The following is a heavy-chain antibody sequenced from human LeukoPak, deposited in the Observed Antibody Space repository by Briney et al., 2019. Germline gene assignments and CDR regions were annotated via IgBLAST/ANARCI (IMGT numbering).Heavy chain of an antibody. CDR2: IYYSGCT. D-gene: IGHD2-2*01. V-gene: IGHV4-31*03. CDR3: ARYCSSTSCYQSRAFDI. Sequence: PSETVPLTCTVSGGFISSGGYHWSWIPQHPGKGLEWIGYIYYSGCTYYNPSLNSRVTISVDTSKNQISLKMSYVTAADTAVYYCARYCSSTSCYQSRAFDIGGQGTMATVS. CDR1: GGFISSGGYH. J-gene: IGHJ3*02.